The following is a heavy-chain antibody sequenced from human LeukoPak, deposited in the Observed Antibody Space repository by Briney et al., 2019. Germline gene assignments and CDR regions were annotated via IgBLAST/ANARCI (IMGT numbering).Heavy chain of an antibody. J-gene: IGHJ4*02. Sequence: SETLSLTCAVYGGSFSGYYWSWIRQPPGKGLEWIGEINHSGSTNYNPSLKSRVTISVDTSKNQFSLKLSSVTAADTAVYYCARVDTAIVTFNYWGQGTLVTVSS. CDR2: INHSGST. V-gene: IGHV4-34*01. CDR3: ARVDTAIVTFNY. D-gene: IGHD5-18*01. CDR1: GGSFSGYY.